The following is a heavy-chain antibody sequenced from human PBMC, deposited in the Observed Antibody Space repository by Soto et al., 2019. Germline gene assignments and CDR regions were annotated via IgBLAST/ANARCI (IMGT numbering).Heavy chain of an antibody. Sequence: QEQLVQSGAEVKKSGSSVKVSCKDTGGLFSSYAVSWVRQAPGQGLEWMGGIIPVFDTVYYAQKFQGRVTITADESTNTAYMELSSLRSEDTAMYYCARGGSGYVWFNEFWGQVNLVTVSS. CDR1: GGLFSSYA. J-gene: IGHJ4*02. D-gene: IGHD3-22*01. CDR2: IIPVFDTV. CDR3: ARGGSGYVWFNEF. V-gene: IGHV1-69*01.